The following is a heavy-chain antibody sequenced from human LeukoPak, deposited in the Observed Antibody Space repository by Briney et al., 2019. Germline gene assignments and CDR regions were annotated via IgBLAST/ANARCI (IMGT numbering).Heavy chain of an antibody. CDR1: GYTFTVYS. D-gene: IGHD3-16*01. J-gene: IGHJ4*02. Sequence: GASVNVSCKASGYTFTVYSINWLRQAPGQGLEWMGWITTSTGKPTYAQGFTGRFVFSLDTSVSTTYLHINSLKAEDTAVYYCARDASMINFDYWGQGSLVTVS. CDR3: ARDASMINFDY. CDR2: ITTSTGKP. V-gene: IGHV7-4-1*02.